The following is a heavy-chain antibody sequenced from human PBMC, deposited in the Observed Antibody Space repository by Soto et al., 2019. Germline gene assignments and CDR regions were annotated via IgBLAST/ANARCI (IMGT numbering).Heavy chain of an antibody. Sequence: GGSLRLSCAASGFTFSSYTVHWVRQAPGKGLEWVALLSNGGGKDYYADSVQGRSTISTDNSENTLYLQMNSLRPEDTAVYYCARETEGLLRTYGMDVWGQGTTVTVSS. CDR2: LSNGGGKD. V-gene: IGHV3-30-3*01. D-gene: IGHD3-16*01. J-gene: IGHJ6*02. CDR3: ARETEGLLRTYGMDV. CDR1: GFTFSSYT.